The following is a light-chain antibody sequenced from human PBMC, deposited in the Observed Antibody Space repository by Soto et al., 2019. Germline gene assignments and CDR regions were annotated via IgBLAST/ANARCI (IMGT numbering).Light chain of an antibody. CDR2: AAS. CDR3: LQDYSYPRT. Sequence: AIPMTQSPSSLSASVGDRVIITCRASQGIRNDLGWYQQKPGKAPKLLIYAASNLEDGVPSRFSGSGSGTDFTLTIGSLQPEDFATYYCLQDYSYPRTFGQGTKVEI. CDR1: QGIRND. J-gene: IGKJ1*01. V-gene: IGKV1-6*01.